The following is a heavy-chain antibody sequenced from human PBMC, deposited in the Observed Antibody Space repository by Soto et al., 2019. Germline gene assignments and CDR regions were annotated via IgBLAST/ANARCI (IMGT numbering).Heavy chain of an antibody. V-gene: IGHV1-69*06. D-gene: IGHD2-21*01. CDR2: TGSGTGPG. Sequence: QVQLVQSGAEVKKPGSSVKVSCKASGGTFSTNPISWVRQAPGQGLEWMGGTGSGTGPGNHAQKFQGRLTITVDKSTRTVYMELSSLSSEDTAVYYCARRDRGGFYRYFDSWGQGTLVTVSS. CDR1: GGTFSTNP. CDR3: ARRDRGGFYRYFDS. J-gene: IGHJ4*02.